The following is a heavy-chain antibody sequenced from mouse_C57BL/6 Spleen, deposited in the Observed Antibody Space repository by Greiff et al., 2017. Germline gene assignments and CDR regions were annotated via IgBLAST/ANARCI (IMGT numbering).Heavy chain of an antibody. CDR1: GYTFTSYW. Sequence: EVQLQQSGTVLARPGASVKMSCKTSGYTFTSYWMHWVKQRPGQGLEWIGAIYPGNSDTSYNQKFKGKAKLTAVTSASTAYMELSSLTTAVSAVYYCTDSYYGDFDVWGTGTTVTVSS. V-gene: IGHV1-5*01. D-gene: IGHD2-12*01. CDR3: TDSYYGDFDV. CDR2: IYPGNSDT. J-gene: IGHJ1*03.